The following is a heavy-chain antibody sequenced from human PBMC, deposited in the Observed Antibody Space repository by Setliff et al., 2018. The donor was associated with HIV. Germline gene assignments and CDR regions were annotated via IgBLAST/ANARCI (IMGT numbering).Heavy chain of an antibody. CDR2: INHSGST. Sequence: KPSETLSLTCAVYGGSFSGSYWSWIRQPPGKGLEWIGEINHSGSTNYNPSLKSRVTISVDTYKNQFSLKVTSVTAADTAVYYCASSIFGDYARYFDLWGRGTLVTVSS. CDR3: ASSIFGDYARYFDL. V-gene: IGHV4-34*01. CDR1: GGSFSGSY. J-gene: IGHJ2*01. D-gene: IGHD4-17*01.